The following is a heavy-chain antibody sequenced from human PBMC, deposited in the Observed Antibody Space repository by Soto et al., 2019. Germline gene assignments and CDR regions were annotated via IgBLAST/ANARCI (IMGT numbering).Heavy chain of an antibody. CDR1: GGTFSSYA. J-gene: IGHJ4*02. CDR2: IIPIFGTA. V-gene: IGHV1-69*13. D-gene: IGHD6-13*01. Sequence: ASVKVSGKGSGGTFSSYAISWVRQAPGHGLEWMGGIIPIFGTANYAQKFQGRVTITADESTSTAYMELSSLRSEDTAVYYCARIAAAADYWGQGTLVPLSS. CDR3: ARIAAAADY.